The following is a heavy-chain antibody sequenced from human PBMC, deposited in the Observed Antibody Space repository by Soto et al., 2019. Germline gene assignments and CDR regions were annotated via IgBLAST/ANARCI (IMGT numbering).Heavy chain of an antibody. V-gene: IGHV4-31*03. D-gene: IGHD2-21*02. Sequence: SETLSLTCTVSGGSISSGGYYWSWIRQHPGKGLEWIGYIYYSGSTYYNPSLKSRVTISVDTSKNQFSLKLSSVTAADTAVYYCARGLAYCGGDCYSGHFQHWGQGTLVTVSS. CDR3: ARGLAYCGGDCYSGHFQH. CDR2: IYYSGST. CDR1: GGSISSGGYY. J-gene: IGHJ1*01.